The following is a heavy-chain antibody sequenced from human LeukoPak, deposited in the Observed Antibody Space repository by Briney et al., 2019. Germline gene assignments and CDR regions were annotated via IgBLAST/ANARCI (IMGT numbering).Heavy chain of an antibody. J-gene: IGHJ5*02. D-gene: IGHD6-19*01. V-gene: IGHV3-53*01. Sequence: TGGSLRLSCAASGFTVSSNYMSWVRQAPGKGLEWVSVIYSGGSTYYADSVKGRFTISRDNSKNTLYLQMNSLRAEDTAVYYCASSYSSGWYFFDPWGHGTLVTVSS. CDR3: ASSYSSGWYFFDP. CDR2: IYSGGST. CDR1: GFTVSSNY.